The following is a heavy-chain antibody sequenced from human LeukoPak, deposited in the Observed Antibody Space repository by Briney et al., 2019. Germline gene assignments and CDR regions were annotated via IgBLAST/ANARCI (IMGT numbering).Heavy chain of an antibody. Sequence: ASVKVSCKASGYTFTGYYMHWVRQAPGQGLEWMGWINPNSGGTNYAQKFQGRVTITRDTSISTAYMELSRLRSDDTAVYYCARVWYGGNSGSPFGYWGQGTLVTVSS. V-gene: IGHV1-2*02. D-gene: IGHD4-23*01. CDR2: INPNSGGT. CDR1: GYTFTGYY. CDR3: ARVWYGGNSGSPFGY. J-gene: IGHJ4*02.